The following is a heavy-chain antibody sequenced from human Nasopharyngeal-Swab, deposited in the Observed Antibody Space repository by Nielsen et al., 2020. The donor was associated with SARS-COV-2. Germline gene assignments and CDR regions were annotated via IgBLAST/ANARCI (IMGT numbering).Heavy chain of an antibody. J-gene: IGHJ6*02. CDR3: AREGGRFSSTWYYYSYGMDV. V-gene: IGHV3-21*06. CDR2: ISGSNNYT. D-gene: IGHD6-13*01. Sequence: VRQMPGKGLEWVASISGSNNYTYYADPVKGRFTISRDNAKNSLFLQVNSLRAEDTAVCYCAREGGRFSSTWYYYSYGMDVWGQGTTVTVSS.